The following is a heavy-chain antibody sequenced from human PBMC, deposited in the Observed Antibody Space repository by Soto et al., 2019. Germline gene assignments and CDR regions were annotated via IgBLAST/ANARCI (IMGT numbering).Heavy chain of an antibody. Sequence: SETLSLTCTVSDGSSNSSSHYWGWIRQPPGKGLEWIGSIYYNGNTYYNPSLKSRVTISVETSKSQFSLKLRSVTAADTAVYYCARTLSKHRFYFYYGMDVWGRGTPVTVSS. D-gene: IGHD3-16*02. CDR3: ARTLSKHRFYFYYGMDV. V-gene: IGHV4-39*01. J-gene: IGHJ6*02. CDR2: IYYNGNT. CDR1: DGSSNSSSHY.